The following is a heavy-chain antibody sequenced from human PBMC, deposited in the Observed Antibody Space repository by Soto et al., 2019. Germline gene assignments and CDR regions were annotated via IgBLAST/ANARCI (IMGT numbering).Heavy chain of an antibody. CDR3: ARTPAVAGAPGNYFDY. D-gene: IGHD6-19*01. J-gene: IGHJ4*02. V-gene: IGHV3-30-3*01. CDR1: GFTFSSYA. CDR2: ISYDGSNK. Sequence: QVQLVESGGGVVQPGRSLRLSCAASGFTFSSYAMHWVRQAPGKGLEWVAVISYDGSNKYYADSVKGRFTISRNNSKNTMYLQMNSLRAEDTAVYYCARTPAVAGAPGNYFDYWGQGTLVTVSS.